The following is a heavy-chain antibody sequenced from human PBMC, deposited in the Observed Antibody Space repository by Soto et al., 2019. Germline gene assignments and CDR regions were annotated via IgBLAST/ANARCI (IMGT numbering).Heavy chain of an antibody. D-gene: IGHD3-3*01. Sequence: GGSLRFSCKASGYTFTSYAMHWVRQAPGQRLEWMGWINAGNGNTKYSQKFQGRVTITRDTSASTAYMELSSLRSEDTAVYYCARDYDFWSGYAPYNWFDPWGQGTLVTVSS. CDR2: INAGNGNT. J-gene: IGHJ5*02. CDR1: GYTFTSYA. CDR3: ARDYDFWSGYAPYNWFDP. V-gene: IGHV1-3*01.